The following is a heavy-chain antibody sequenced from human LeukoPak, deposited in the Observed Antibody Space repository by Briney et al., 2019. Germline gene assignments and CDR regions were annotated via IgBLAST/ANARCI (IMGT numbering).Heavy chain of an antibody. D-gene: IGHD3-10*01. CDR2: INAGNGNT. CDR1: GYTFTSYA. Sequence: ASVKVSCKASGYTFTSYAMHWVRQAPGQRLEWMGWINAGNGNTKYSQKFQGRVTITRDASASTAYMELSSLRSEDTAVYYCARDYYGSGSYYSAYWGQGTLVTVSS. J-gene: IGHJ4*02. CDR3: ARDYYGSGSYYSAY. V-gene: IGHV1-3*01.